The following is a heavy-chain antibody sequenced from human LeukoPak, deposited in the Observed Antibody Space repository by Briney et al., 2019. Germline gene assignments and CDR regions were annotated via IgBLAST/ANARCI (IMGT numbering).Heavy chain of an antibody. J-gene: IGHJ6*03. CDR2: IIPILGIA. V-gene: IGHV1-69*04. CDR3: ARDREVFGDYYYYYMDV. Sequence: ASVKVSCKASGGTFSSYAISWVRQAPGQGLEWMGRIIPILGIANYAQKFQGRVTITADKSTSTAYMELSSLRSEDTAVYYCARDREVFGDYYYYYMDVWGKGTTVTVSS. CDR1: GGTFSSYA. D-gene: IGHD3-16*01.